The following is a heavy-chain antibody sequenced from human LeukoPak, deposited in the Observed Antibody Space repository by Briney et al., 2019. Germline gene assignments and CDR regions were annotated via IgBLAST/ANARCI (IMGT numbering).Heavy chain of an antibody. CDR1: GYRFTGYY. D-gene: IGHD6-13*01. V-gene: IGHV1-2*02. CDR3: ASALNSRNSSC. J-gene: IGHJ4*02. CDR2: SSPYSGGT. Sequence: ASVKVSCKASGYRFTGYYMHWVRRAPGQGLEWMGWSSPYSGGTHYAQNFQGRVTMTTDTTISTAYMELSSLRSDDTAIYYCASALNSRNSSCWGQGTLVTVSS.